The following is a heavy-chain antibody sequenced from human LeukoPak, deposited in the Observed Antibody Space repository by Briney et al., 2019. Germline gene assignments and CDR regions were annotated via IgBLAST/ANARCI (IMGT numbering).Heavy chain of an antibody. J-gene: IGHJ3*02. CDR3: ARAGDLIVVAMGAFDI. Sequence: SQTLSLTCTVSGGSISSGGYYWSWIRQPPGKGLEWIGYIYHSGSAYYNPSLNSRVTISVDRSKNQFSLKLSSVTAADTAVYYCARAGDLIVVAMGAFDIWGQGTMVTVSS. V-gene: IGHV4-30-2*01. CDR2: IYHSGSA. D-gene: IGHD2-15*01. CDR1: GGSISSGGYY.